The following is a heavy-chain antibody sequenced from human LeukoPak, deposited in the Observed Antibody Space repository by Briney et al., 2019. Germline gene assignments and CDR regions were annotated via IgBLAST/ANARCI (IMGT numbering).Heavy chain of an antibody. CDR2: IYPGDSDT. Sequence: GASGKISGKGSGYRFTSYWIGGVRQMPGKGLEWMGIIYPGDSDTRYSPSCQGQVTISADKSISPAYLQWSSLKASDTAMYYCASATYYDFWSGTSFDYWGQGTLVTVSS. J-gene: IGHJ4*02. CDR3: ASATYYDFWSGTSFDY. V-gene: IGHV5-51*01. CDR1: GYRFTSYW. D-gene: IGHD3-3*01.